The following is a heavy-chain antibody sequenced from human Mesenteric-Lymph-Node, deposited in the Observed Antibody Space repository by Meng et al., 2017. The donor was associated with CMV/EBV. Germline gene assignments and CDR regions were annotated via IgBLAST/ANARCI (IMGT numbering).Heavy chain of an antibody. CDR1: GGTFSSFD. V-gene: IGHV1-69*05. Sequence: SVKVSCKASGGTFSSFDISWVRQAPGQGLEWMGGIIPIFGIPNYAQKFQGRVTITTDESTSTAYMELSSLRSEDTAVYYCARNAGDGHWYFDLWGRGTLVTVSS. J-gene: IGHJ2*01. CDR3: ARNAGDGHWYFDL. CDR2: IIPIFGIP. D-gene: IGHD7-27*01.